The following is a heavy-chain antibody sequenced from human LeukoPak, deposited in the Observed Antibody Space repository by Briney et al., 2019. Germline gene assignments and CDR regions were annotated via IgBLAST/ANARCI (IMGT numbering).Heavy chain of an antibody. CDR1: GASFSDYY. J-gene: IGHJ4*02. CDR2: INHSGST. Sequence: SETLSLTCAVYGASFSDYYWSWIRQPPGKGLEWIGEINHSGSTNYNPSLKSRVTISVDTSKNQFSLKLSSVTAADTAVYYCARVGGRRSSSYLASDYWGQGTLVTVSS. CDR3: ARVGGRRSSSYLASDY. D-gene: IGHD6-13*01. V-gene: IGHV4-34*01.